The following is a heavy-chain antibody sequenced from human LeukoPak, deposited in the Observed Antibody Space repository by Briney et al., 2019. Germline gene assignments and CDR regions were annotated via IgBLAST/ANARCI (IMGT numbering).Heavy chain of an antibody. D-gene: IGHD2-8*01. J-gene: IGHJ4*01. Sequence: GGSLSLTCAGSGFTFSSYAMSWVRQAPGKGLEWVSAISETGGTTYDADSVKGRFTIPRDNSKSTLYLQMNSLRPEDTAVYYCGKKTSIGRLCTNGVSSPIDCWGHRTDVTVSS. CDR1: GFTFSSYA. V-gene: IGHV3-23*01. CDR3: GKKTSIGRLCTNGVSSPIDC. CDR2: ISETGGTT.